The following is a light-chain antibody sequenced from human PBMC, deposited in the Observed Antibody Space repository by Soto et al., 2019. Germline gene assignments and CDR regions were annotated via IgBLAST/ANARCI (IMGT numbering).Light chain of an antibody. J-gene: IGLJ7*01. CDR3: SSSAGYTYAV. Sequence: QSALTQPPSASGSPGQSVTISCTGPGRDVGGYNYVSWYQHHQGKAPKLSIYEVTERPSGVPDLFSGSKSANTASLTVSGLQAEDEAEYYCSSSAGYTYAVFGGGTQLTVL. CDR1: GRDVGGYNY. V-gene: IGLV2-8*01. CDR2: EVT.